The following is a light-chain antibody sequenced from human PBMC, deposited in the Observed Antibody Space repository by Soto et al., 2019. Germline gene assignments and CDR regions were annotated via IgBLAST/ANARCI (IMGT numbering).Light chain of an antibody. CDR1: QSVSSYY. V-gene: IGKV3-20*01. J-gene: IGKJ1*01. Sequence: ESVLTQSPGTLPLSPGERATLSCRASQSVSSYYLAWYQQKTGQAPRLLIYAASTRATVIPDRFSGSGSGTDFNLTISRLEPEDFTVYYCQQYSSSPWTFGQGTKVEMK. CDR3: QQYSSSPWT. CDR2: AAS.